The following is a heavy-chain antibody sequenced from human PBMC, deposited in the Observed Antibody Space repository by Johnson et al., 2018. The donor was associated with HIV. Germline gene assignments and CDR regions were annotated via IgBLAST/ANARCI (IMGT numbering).Heavy chain of an antibody. D-gene: IGHD6-19*01. CDR1: GITFRSYL. CDR2: ISASGAST. V-gene: IGHV3-23*04. Sequence: VQLVESGGGLAQPGGSLRLSCAASGITFRSYLLTWVRQAPGTGLAWVSHISASGASTYYADSVEGRFTISRDDSKNMLYLQMNSLRAEDTAVYYCAKGMEQWLLLGGFHIWGQGTMVSVSS. J-gene: IGHJ3*02. CDR3: AKGMEQWLLLGGFHI.